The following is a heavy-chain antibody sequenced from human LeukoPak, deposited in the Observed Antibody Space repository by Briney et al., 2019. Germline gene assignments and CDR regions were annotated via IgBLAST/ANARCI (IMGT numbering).Heavy chain of an antibody. CDR3: VRVMDTGNSWYYFDR. Sequence: SGTLSLTCLISNLSRIESDYRARDRQPPREDIEMIGSNFDSASTDYTPSLKSRVTIALDRSNNQLSLTLTSVTAADTAVYHCVRVMDTGNSWYYFDRWGQGTRVAVS. CDR2: NFDSAST. J-gene: IGHJ4*02. CDR1: NLSRIESDY. V-gene: IGHV4-38-2*02. D-gene: IGHD1-1*01.